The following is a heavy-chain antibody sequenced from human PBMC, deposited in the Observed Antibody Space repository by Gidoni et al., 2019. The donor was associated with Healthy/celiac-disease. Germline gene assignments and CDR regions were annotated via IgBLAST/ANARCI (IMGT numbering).Heavy chain of an antibody. V-gene: IGHV1-69*04. D-gene: IGHD6-19*01. CDR1: GGTFSSYT. CDR3: ARDRPAVAGIFDY. Sequence: QVQLVQSGAEVKKPGSSVKVSCKASGGTFSSYTISWVRQAPGQGLEWMGRIIPILGIANYAQKFQGRVTITADKSTSTAYMELSSLRSEDTAVYYCARDRPAVAGIFDYWGQGTLVTVSS. CDR2: IIPILGIA. J-gene: IGHJ4*02.